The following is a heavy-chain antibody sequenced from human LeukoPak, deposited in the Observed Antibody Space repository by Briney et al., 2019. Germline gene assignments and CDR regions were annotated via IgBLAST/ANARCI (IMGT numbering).Heavy chain of an antibody. CDR2: ISYDGSNK. CDR3: AKDRISGWNVFDY. J-gene: IGHJ4*02. CDR1: GFTFSSYG. D-gene: IGHD6-19*01. V-gene: IGHV3-30*18. Sequence: GGSLRLSCAASGFTFSSYGMHWVRQAPGKGLEWVAVISYDGSNKYYADSVKGRFTISRDNSKNTLYLQMNSLRAEDAAVYYCAKDRISGWNVFDYWGQGTLVTASS.